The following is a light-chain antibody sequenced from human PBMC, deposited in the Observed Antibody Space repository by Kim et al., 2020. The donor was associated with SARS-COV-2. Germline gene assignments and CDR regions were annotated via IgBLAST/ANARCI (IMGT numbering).Light chain of an antibody. Sequence: SASVGDRVTITCRASQGLDNSLAWYQHKPGKAPKLLIFQASRLESGVPSRFSGSGSGTGFTLTISSLQPDDFATYYCQQYKSDSTFGQGTKVDIK. CDR3: QQYKSDST. CDR2: QAS. V-gene: IGKV1-5*03. J-gene: IGKJ1*01. CDR1: QGLDNS.